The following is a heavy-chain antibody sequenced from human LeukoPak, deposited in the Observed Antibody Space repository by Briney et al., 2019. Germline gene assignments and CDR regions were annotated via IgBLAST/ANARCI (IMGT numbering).Heavy chain of an antibody. J-gene: IGHJ4*02. V-gene: IGHV3-7*01. D-gene: IGHD3-16*01. CDR2: IKQDGSEK. CDR1: GFTFSAYW. Sequence: PGGSLRLSCVASGFTFSAYWMSWVRQAPGKGLEWVAHIKQDGSEKYSVDSVKGRFTISRDNAKNSLYLQMNSLRAEDTAVCYCARGGFGYVYFDYWGQGTLVTVSS. CDR3: ARGGFGYVYFDY.